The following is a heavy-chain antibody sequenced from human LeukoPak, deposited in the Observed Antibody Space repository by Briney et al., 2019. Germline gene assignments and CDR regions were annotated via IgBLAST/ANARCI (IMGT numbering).Heavy chain of an antibody. CDR1: GFTFSSSW. J-gene: IGHJ4*02. CDR2: IKSEERFT. Sequence: GGSLILSCAASGFTFSSSWMHWVRQAPGKGQGWVSRIKSEERFTKYAATVNGRITISRDNAKNTLYLQMNSLRAEETAVYYGARAPGGSDYDLYLDYWGQGTLVTVSA. V-gene: IGHV3-74*01. D-gene: IGHD5-12*01. CDR3: ARAPGGSDYDLYLDY.